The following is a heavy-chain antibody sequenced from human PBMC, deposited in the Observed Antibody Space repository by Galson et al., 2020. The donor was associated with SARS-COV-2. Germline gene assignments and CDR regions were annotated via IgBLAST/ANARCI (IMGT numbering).Heavy chain of an antibody. CDR2: ISYDGNNK. J-gene: IGHJ4*02. Sequence: TGGSLRLSCAASGFVFSSYAIHWVRQAPGKGLEWVAVISYDGNNKYYADSVKGRFTISRDNSKNMLYLQMSSLRVEDTAVYYCTRDYDYYDSSNDFDYWGQGTLVTVSS. CDR3: TRDYDYYDSSNDFDY. D-gene: IGHD3-22*01. V-gene: IGHV3-30-3*01. CDR1: GFVFSSYA.